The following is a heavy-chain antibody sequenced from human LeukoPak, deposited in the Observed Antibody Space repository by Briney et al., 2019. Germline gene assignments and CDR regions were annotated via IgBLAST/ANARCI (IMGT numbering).Heavy chain of an antibody. CDR2: ISSNGGST. Sequence: GGSLRLSCAASGFTFSSYAMQWVRQAPGKGLEYVSAISSNGGSTYYANSVKGRFTISRDNAKNSLYLQMNSLRAEDTAVYYCAGGRQWLAFDYWGQGTLVTVSS. CDR3: AGGRQWLAFDY. D-gene: IGHD6-19*01. CDR1: GFTFSSYA. J-gene: IGHJ4*02. V-gene: IGHV3-64*01.